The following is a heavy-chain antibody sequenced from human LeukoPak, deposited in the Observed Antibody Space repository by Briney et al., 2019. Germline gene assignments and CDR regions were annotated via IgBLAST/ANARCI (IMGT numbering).Heavy chain of an antibody. CDR1: GFTFSSYA. J-gene: IGHJ4*02. D-gene: IGHD4-17*01. Sequence: PGGSLRLSCAASGFTFSSYAMIWVRQAPGKGLEWVSAISGSGGSTYYADSVKGRFTISRDNSKNTLYLQMNSLRAEDTAVYYCAKDGSYRLTTVTYNDYWGQGTLVTVSS. CDR3: AKDGSYRLTTVTYNDY. CDR2: ISGSGGST. V-gene: IGHV3-23*01.